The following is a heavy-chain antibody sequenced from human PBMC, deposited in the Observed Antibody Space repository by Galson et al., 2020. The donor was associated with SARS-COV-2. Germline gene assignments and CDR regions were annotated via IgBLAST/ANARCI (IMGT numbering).Heavy chain of an antibody. J-gene: IGHJ6*02. CDR3: RGMDV. CDR1: GFAFSSYS. Sequence: GGSLRLSCEASGFAFSSYSMNWVRQAPGKGLEWVAYISSQSRSIYYADSVKGRFTISRDNAKSSLYLQMSSLRGEDSAVYFCRGMDVWGQGTTVTGSS. CDR2: ISSQSRSI. V-gene: IGHV3-48*04.